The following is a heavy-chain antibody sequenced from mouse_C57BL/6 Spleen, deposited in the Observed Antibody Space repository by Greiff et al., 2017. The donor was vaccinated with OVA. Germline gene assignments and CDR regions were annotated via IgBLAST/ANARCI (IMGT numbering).Heavy chain of an antibody. V-gene: IGHV14-4*01. CDR1: GFNIKDDY. CDR2: IDPENGDT. D-gene: IGHD2-1*01. Sequence: VQLQQSGAELVRPGASVKLSCTASGFNIKDDYMHWVKQRPEQGLEWIGWIDPENGDTEYASKFQGKATITADTSSNTAYLQLSSLTSEDTAVYYCTGGNQGYYFDYWGQGTTLTVSS. J-gene: IGHJ2*01. CDR3: TGGNQGYYFDY.